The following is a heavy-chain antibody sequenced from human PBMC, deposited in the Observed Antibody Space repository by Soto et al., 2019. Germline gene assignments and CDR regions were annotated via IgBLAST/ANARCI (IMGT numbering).Heavy chain of an antibody. J-gene: IGHJ4*02. CDR1: GFTFSSYA. CDR3: AREPYSSSWYGPVRQYYFDY. Sequence: GGSLRLSCAASGFTFSSYAMSWVRQAPGKGLEWVSAISGSGGSTYYADSVKGRFTISRDNSKNTLYLQMNSLRAEDTAVYYCAREPYSSSWYGPVRQYYFDYWGQGTLVTVSS. D-gene: IGHD6-13*01. CDR2: ISGSGGST. V-gene: IGHV3-23*01.